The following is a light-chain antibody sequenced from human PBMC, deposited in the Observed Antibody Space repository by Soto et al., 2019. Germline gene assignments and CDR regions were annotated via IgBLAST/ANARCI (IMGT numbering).Light chain of an antibody. J-gene: IGKJ1*01. Sequence: DIQMTQSPSTLSASVGDRVTITCRASQSTSSWLAWYQQKPGKAPKLLINKASSLESGVPSRFSGSGSGTEFTLTISSLQPDDFATYYCQHFNSYPWTFGQGTKVDIK. V-gene: IGKV1-5*03. CDR1: QSTSSW. CDR3: QHFNSYPWT. CDR2: KAS.